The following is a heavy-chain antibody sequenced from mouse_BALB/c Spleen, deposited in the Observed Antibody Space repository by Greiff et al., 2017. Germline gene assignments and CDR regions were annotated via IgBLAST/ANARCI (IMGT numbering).Heavy chain of an antibody. CDR3: ARESPSLLPFAY. D-gene: IGHD1-2*01. CDR2: ISYDGSN. V-gene: IGHV3-6*02. Sequence: DVKLQESGPGLVKPSQSLSLTCSVTGYSITSGYYWNWIRQFPGNKLEWMGYISYDGSNNYNPSLKNRISITRDTSKNQFFLKLNSVTTEDTATYYCARESPSLLPFAYWGQGTLVTVSA. CDR1: GYSITSGYY. J-gene: IGHJ3*01.